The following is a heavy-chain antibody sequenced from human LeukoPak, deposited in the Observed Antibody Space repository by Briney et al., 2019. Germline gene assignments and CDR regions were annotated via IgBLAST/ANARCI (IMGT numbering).Heavy chain of an antibody. J-gene: IGHJ3*02. Sequence: PSQTLSLTCTVSGGSISSGGYYWSRIRRHPGQGLEWIGYIYYSGSTYYNPSLKSRVTISVDTSKNQFSLKLSSVTAADTAVYYCAGATTVVTPNAFDIWGQGTMVTVSS. D-gene: IGHD4-23*01. CDR2: IYYSGST. V-gene: IGHV4-31*03. CDR3: AGATTVVTPNAFDI. CDR1: GGSISSGGYY.